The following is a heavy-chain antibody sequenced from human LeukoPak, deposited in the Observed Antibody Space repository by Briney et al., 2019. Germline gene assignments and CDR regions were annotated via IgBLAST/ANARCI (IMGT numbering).Heavy chain of an antibody. CDR3: ARWLGNGFDM. V-gene: IGHV4-38-2*01. Sequence: SETLSLTCVVSGYSVSSNSYWAWIRQSPGKGLEWIGSIHHGGNTYYNPSLMSRVSMSIDMSKNQCSLNLNSVTAADTAVFYRARWLGNGFDMWGQGTMVTVSS. J-gene: IGHJ3*02. CDR1: GYSVSSNSY. CDR2: IHHGGNT. D-gene: IGHD6-19*01.